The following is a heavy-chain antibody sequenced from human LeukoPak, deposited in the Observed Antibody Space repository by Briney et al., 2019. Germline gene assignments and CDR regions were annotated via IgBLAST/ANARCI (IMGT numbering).Heavy chain of an antibody. CDR1: GFTFSSYA. D-gene: IGHD3-22*01. CDR3: ASGSGYYDSSGPPVDY. J-gene: IGHJ4*02. CDR2: ISYDGSNK. V-gene: IGHV3-30-3*01. Sequence: PGGSLRLSCAASGFTFSSYAMHWVRQAPGKGLEWVAVISYDGSNKYYADSVKGRFTISRDNSKNTLYLQMDSLRAEDTAVYYCASGSGYYDSSGPPVDYWGQGTLVTVSS.